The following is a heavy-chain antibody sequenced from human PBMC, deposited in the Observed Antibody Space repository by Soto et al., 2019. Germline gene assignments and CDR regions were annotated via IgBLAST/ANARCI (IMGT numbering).Heavy chain of an antibody. V-gene: IGHV1-18*01. CDR3: AKNGQPPYYYYGLDV. J-gene: IGHJ6*02. D-gene: IGHD2-8*01. CDR1: GYTFTRYG. Sequence: QGHLVQSGAEVEKPGASVKVSCKASGYTFTRYGISWVRQSPGQGLEWMGCISGYNGDTNYAQNLQDRVTMTIDTSTNTAYMELRSLTSDDTAVYYCAKNGQPPYYYYGLDVWGQGTTVTVSS. CDR2: ISGYNGDT.